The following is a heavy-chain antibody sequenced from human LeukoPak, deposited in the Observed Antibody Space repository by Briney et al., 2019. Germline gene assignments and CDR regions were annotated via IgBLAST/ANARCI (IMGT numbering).Heavy chain of an antibody. CDR2: MNPNSGNT. J-gene: IGHJ4*02. CDR1: GGTFTSYD. CDR3: ARSNRGYSALPSDY. D-gene: IGHD5-12*01. Sequence: ASVKVSCKASGGTFTSYDINWVRQATGQGLEWMGWMNPNSGNTGYAQKFQGRVTMTRNTSISTAYMELSSLRSEDTAVYYCARSNRGYSALPSDYWGQGTLVTVSS. V-gene: IGHV1-8*01.